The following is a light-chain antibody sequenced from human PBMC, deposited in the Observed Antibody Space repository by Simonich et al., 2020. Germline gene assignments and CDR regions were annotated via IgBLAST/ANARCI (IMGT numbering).Light chain of an antibody. CDR3: QQSYSTPWT. Sequence: DIQMTQSPSSLSASVGERVTIICRANQSISSYLNWYQQKPGKAPKLLIYAASSLQSGVPSRFSGSGSGTDFTLTISSLQPEDFATYYCQQSYSTPWTFGQGTKVEIK. CDR1: QSISSY. CDR2: AAS. J-gene: IGKJ1*01. V-gene: IGKV1-39*01.